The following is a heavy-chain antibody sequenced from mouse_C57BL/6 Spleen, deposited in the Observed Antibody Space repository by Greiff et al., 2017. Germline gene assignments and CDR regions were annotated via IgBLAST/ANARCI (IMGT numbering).Heavy chain of an antibody. CDR3: ARWSYNNYVYGY. Sequence: QVQLQQPGAELVKPGASVKLSCKASGYTFTSYWMQWVKQRPGQGLEWIGQIDPSDSYTNYNQKFKGKATLTVDTSSSTAYLQLSSLTSEDSAVYYCARWSYNNYVYGYWGQGTTLTVSS. V-gene: IGHV1-50*01. J-gene: IGHJ2*01. CDR1: GYTFTSYW. CDR2: IDPSDSYT. D-gene: IGHD2-5*01.